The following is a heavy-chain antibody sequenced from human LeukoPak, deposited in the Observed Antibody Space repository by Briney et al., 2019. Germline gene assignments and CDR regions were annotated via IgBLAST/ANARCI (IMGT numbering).Heavy chain of an antibody. CDR3: ARNSRYSFDI. V-gene: IGHV3-7*04. D-gene: IGHD4-11*01. J-gene: IGHJ3*02. CDR1: GFTFSNYW. CDR2: IKSDASET. Sequence: GGSLRLPCAASGFTFSNYWMSWVRQAPGKGLEWVAHIKSDASETYYVDSVKGRFTISRDNAKNSLYLPMNSLRAEDTAVYYCARNSRYSFDIWGQGTMVTVSS.